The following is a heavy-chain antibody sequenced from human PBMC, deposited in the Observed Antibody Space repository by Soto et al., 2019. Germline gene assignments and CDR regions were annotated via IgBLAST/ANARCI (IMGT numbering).Heavy chain of an antibody. CDR3: PRVASRLMVLNWFDP. CDR1: GGSISSGDYY. J-gene: IGHJ5*02. V-gene: IGHV4-30-4*01. D-gene: IGHD2-8*01. Sequence: SETLSLTCTVSGGSISSGDYYWSWIRQPPGKGLEWIGYIYYSGSTYYNPSLKRRGTISVDTSKNQFSLKLSSVTAADTAVYYCPRVASRLMVLNWFDPCRRRTLVAVSS. CDR2: IYYSGST.